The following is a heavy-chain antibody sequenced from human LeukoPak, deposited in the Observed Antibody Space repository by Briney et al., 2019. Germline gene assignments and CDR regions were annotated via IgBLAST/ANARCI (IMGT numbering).Heavy chain of an antibody. V-gene: IGHV4-61*02. CDR1: GGSISSGSYY. D-gene: IGHD3-3*01. Sequence: SQTLSLTCTVSGGSISSGSYYWRWIRQPAGKGLEWIGRIYTSGRTNYNPSLKSRVTISVDTSKNQFSLKLSSVTAPDTAVYYCAREGYDFWSGYPLDYWGQGTLVTVSS. CDR2: IYTSGRT. CDR3: AREGYDFWSGYPLDY. J-gene: IGHJ4*02.